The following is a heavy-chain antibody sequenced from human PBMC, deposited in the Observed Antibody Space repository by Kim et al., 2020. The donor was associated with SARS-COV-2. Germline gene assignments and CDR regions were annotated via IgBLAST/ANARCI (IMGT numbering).Heavy chain of an antibody. D-gene: IGHD5-18*01. CDR3: ASPLDGYNAIDY. CDR2: ISYDGSNK. J-gene: IGHJ4*02. Sequence: GGSLRLSCAASGFTFSSYGMHWVRQAPGKGLEWVAVISYDGSNKYYADSVKGRFTISRDNSKNTLYLQMNSLRAEDTAVYYCASPLDGYNAIDYWGQGTL. V-gene: IGHV3-30*03. CDR1: GFTFSSYG.